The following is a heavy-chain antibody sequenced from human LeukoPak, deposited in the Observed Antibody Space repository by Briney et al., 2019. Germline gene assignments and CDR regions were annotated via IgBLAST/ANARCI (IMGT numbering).Heavy chain of an antibody. D-gene: IGHD2-2*01. CDR3: ARDVGYCSSTSCPEYYFDY. V-gene: IGHV1-46*03. CDR1: GYTFTSYY. CDR2: INPSGGST. J-gene: IGHJ4*02. Sequence: ASVKVSCKXSGYTFTSYYMHWVRQAPGQGLEWMGIINPSGGSTSYAQKFQGRVTMTRDTSTSTVYMELSSLRSEDTAVYYCARDVGYCSSTSCPEYYFDYWGQGTLVTVSS.